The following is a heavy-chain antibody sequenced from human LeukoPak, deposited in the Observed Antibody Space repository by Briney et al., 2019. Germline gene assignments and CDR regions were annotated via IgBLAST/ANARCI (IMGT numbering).Heavy chain of an antibody. J-gene: IGHJ5*02. CDR3: ARGDVVVPAAMAPDP. V-gene: IGHV3-74*01. CDR2: INSDGSIT. Sequence: GGSLRLSCAASGFIFSSYWMHWVRQAPGKGLVWVSRINSDGSITTYAASVKGRFTISRDNAKNTLYLQMNSLTAEDTAVYYCARGDVVVPAAMAPDPWSQGTLVTVSS. D-gene: IGHD2-2*01. CDR1: GFIFSSYW.